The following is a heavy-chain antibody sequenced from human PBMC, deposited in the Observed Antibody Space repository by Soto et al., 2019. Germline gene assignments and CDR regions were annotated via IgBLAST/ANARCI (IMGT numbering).Heavy chain of an antibody. J-gene: IGHJ4*03. CDR3: ARDYYDSSGYPTALDY. Sequence: SETLSLTCTVSGGSISSGGYYWSWIRQHPGKGLEWIGYIYYSGSTYYNPSLKSRVTISVDTSKNQFSLKLSSVTAADTAVYYCARDYYDSSGYPTALDYWGQGTMVTVSS. CDR2: IYYSGST. V-gene: IGHV4-31*03. CDR1: GGSISSGGYY. D-gene: IGHD3-22*01.